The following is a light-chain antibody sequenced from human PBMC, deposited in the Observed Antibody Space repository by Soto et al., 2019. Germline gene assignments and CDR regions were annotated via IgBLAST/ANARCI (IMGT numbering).Light chain of an antibody. CDR1: SSDVGGYNY. CDR2: EVS. J-gene: IGLJ2*01. V-gene: IGLV2-14*01. Sequence: QSVLTQPASVSGSPGQSITISCTGTSSDVGGYNYVSWYQQHPGKAPKLMIYEVSNRPSGVSNRLSGSKSGNTASLTISGLQAEDEADYYCSSYTSSSSLEGVLGGGTKVTVL. CDR3: SSYTSSSSLEGV.